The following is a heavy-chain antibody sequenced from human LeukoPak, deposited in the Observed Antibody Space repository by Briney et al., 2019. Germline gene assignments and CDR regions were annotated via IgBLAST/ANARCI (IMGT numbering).Heavy chain of an antibody. CDR1: GYTVSGYY. CDR3: AGGSSYYFFDY. V-gene: IGHV1-2*02. Sequence: ASVKVSCKSSGYTVSGYYMNWVRQAPGQGPEWMGWINPSSGGTNPAQKFQGRVAMTRDTSISTVYIQLKRLTSDDTAVYYCAGGSSYYFFDYWGQGVLVTVSS. CDR2: INPSSGGT. D-gene: IGHD6-13*01. J-gene: IGHJ4*02.